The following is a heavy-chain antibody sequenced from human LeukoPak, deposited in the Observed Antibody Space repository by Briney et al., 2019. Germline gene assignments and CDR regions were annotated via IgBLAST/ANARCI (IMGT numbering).Heavy chain of an antibody. CDR2: IYYSGST. Sequence: SETLSLTCTVSGGSISSSSYYWGWIRQPPGKGLEWIGSIYYSGSTYYNPSLKSRVTISVDTSKNQFSLKLSSVTAADTAVYYCASTRGWRGGRLDYWGQGTLVTVSS. CDR1: GGSISSSSYY. CDR3: ASTRGWRGGRLDY. J-gene: IGHJ4*02. V-gene: IGHV4-39*07. D-gene: IGHD6-19*01.